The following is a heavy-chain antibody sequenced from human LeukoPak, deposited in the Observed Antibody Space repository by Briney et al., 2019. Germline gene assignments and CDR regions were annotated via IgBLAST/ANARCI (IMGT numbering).Heavy chain of an antibody. V-gene: IGHV6-1*01. Sequence: SQTLSLTCAISGDSVSSDSAAWNWIRQSPSRGLEWLGRTYYRSKWYNDYAVSVKSRITINPDTSKNQFSLQLNSVTPEDTAVYYCARELFEFVSRFVIGWFDPWGQGTLVTVSS. D-gene: IGHD2/OR15-2a*01. CDR3: ARELFEFVSRFVIGWFDP. CDR1: GDSVSSDSAA. J-gene: IGHJ5*02. CDR2: TYYRSKWYN.